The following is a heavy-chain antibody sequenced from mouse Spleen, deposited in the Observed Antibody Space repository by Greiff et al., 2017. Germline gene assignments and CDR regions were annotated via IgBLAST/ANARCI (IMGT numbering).Heavy chain of an antibody. D-gene: IGHD2-14*01. CDR1: GFTFSDYY. CDR3: ARYRDYYAMDY. V-gene: IGHV5-12*02. J-gene: IGHJ4*01. Sequence: EVQGVESGGGLVQPGGSLKLSCATSGFTFSDYYMYWVRQTPEKRLEWVAYISNGGGSTYYPDTVKGRFTISRDNAKNTLYLQMSRLKSGDTAMYYCARYRDYYAMDYWGQGTSVTVSS. CDR2: ISNGGGST.